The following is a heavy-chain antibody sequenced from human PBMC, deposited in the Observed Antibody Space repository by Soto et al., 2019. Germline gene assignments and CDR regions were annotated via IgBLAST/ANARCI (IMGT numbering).Heavy chain of an antibody. CDR3: ARELERHNYYYGMDV. Sequence: QVPLVQSGAEVKKPGSSVKVSCKASGGTFTSYAVVWVRQAPGQGLEWMGGIVPILGTSKYAQRFQGRVSLTADGSWSTVYMALSRLRYDDTAIYYCARELERHNYYYGMDVWGQGTAVTGSS. CDR1: GGTFTSYA. J-gene: IGHJ6*02. V-gene: IGHV1-69*01. D-gene: IGHD1-1*01. CDR2: IVPILGTS.